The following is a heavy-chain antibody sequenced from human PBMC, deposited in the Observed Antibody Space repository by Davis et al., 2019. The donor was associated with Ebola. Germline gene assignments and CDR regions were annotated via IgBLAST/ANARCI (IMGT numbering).Heavy chain of an antibody. Sequence: MPSETLSLTCAVSGGSISSSNWWSWVRQPPGKGLEWIGEIYHSGSTNYNPSLKSRVTISVDKSKNQFSLKLSSVTAADTAVYYCAAGRATVTTRWFDPWGQGTLVTVSS. D-gene: IGHD4-17*01. CDR3: AAGRATVTTRWFDP. V-gene: IGHV4-4*02. CDR2: IYHSGST. J-gene: IGHJ5*02. CDR1: GGSISSSNW.